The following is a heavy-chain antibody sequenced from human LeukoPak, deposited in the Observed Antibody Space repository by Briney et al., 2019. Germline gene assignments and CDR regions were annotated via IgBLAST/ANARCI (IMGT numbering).Heavy chain of an antibody. J-gene: IGHJ5*02. Sequence: GGSLRLSCAASGFTFSSYSMNWVRTAQGKGLEWVSYISSSSSTIYYADSVKGRFTISRDNAKNSLYLQMNSLRAEDTAVYYCVRDRCSSTSCHDSPNWFDPWGQGTLVTVSS. CDR3: VRDRCSSTSCHDSPNWFDP. D-gene: IGHD2-2*01. CDR2: ISSSSSTI. V-gene: IGHV3-48*04. CDR1: GFTFSSYS.